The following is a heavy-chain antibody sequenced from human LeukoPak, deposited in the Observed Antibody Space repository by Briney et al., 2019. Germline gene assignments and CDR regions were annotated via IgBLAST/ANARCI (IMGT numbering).Heavy chain of an antibody. CDR3: GVWLNYFDAFDI. Sequence: SVKVSCKASGFTFTSSAVQWVRQARGQRLEWIGWIVVGSGNTNYAQKFQERVTITRDMSTSTAYMELSSLRSEDTAVYYCGVWLNYFDAFDIWGQGTMVTVSS. V-gene: IGHV1-58*01. CDR1: GFTFTSSA. J-gene: IGHJ3*02. CDR2: IVVGSGNT. D-gene: IGHD5-18*01.